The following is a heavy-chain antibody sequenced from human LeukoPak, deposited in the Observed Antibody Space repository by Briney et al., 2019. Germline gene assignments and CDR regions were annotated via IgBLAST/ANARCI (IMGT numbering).Heavy chain of an antibody. J-gene: IGHJ4*02. Sequence: ASVKVSCKASGGTFSSYAISWVRQAPGQGLERMGGIIPIFGTANYAQKFQGRVTITADESTSTAYMELSSLISEDTAVYYCASSSTVTTYRPTFDYWGQGTLVTVSS. V-gene: IGHV1-69*01. CDR1: GGTFSSYA. D-gene: IGHD4-17*01. CDR2: IIPIFGTA. CDR3: ASSSTVTTYRPTFDY.